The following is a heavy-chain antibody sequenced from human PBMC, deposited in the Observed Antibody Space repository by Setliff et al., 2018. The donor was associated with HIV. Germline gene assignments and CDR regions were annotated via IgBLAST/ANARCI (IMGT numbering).Heavy chain of an antibody. CDR2: IYYSGST. D-gene: IGHD6-13*01. CDR1: GDSINSGNYY. J-gene: IGHJ4*02. V-gene: IGHV4-31*03. Sequence: SETLSLTCTVSGDSINSGNYYWSWTRQHPGKGLEWIGYIYYSGSTYYSPSLKSRVTISEDTSKNQFSLKMRSVTAADTAVYYCARIGFAAAGEPSNFDYWGQGTLVTVSS. CDR3: ARIGFAAAGEPSNFDY.